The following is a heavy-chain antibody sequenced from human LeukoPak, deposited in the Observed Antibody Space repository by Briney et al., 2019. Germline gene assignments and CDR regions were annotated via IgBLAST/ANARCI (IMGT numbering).Heavy chain of an antibody. Sequence: GGSLRLSCAASGFTFSTYAMHWVRQAPGKGLQYVSGITSNGGSTYYANSAKGRSTISRDNSKNTLYLQMGSLRAEDMAVYYCARQAAGVVYWGQGTLVTVSS. CDR2: ITSNGGST. CDR1: GFTFSTYA. D-gene: IGHD6-13*01. V-gene: IGHV3-64*01. J-gene: IGHJ4*02. CDR3: ARQAAGVVY.